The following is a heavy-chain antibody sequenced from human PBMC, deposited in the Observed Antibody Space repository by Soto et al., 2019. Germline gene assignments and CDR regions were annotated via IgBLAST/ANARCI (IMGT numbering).Heavy chain of an antibody. D-gene: IGHD3-3*01. CDR3: ARGGPFAVADTDY. J-gene: IGHJ4*02. CDR2: ISAYNGNT. V-gene: IGHV1-18*01. CDR1: GYTFSNYG. Sequence: QVQLVQSGPEVKKPGASMKVSCKASGYTFSNYGITWVRQAPGQGLEWMGWISAYNGNTNYAQNFQGRVTMTADTSTSTAYMELRSLRFDDTAVYYCARGGPFAVADTDYWGQGTLVTVSS.